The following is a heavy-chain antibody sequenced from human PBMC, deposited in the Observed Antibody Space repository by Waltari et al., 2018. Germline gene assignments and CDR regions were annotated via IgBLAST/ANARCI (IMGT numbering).Heavy chain of an antibody. CDR3: ARDIRGGGSSPANWFDP. D-gene: IGHD2-15*01. CDR2: IYHSGST. V-gene: IGHV4-38-2*02. CDR1: GYSISSGYY. J-gene: IGHJ5*02. Sequence: QVQLQESGPGLVKPSETLSLTCAVSGYSISSGYYWGWIRQPPGKGLEWIGSIYHSGSTYYNPSLKSRVTISVDTSKNQFSLKLSSVTAADTAVYYCARDIRGGGSSPANWFDPWGQGTLVTVSS.